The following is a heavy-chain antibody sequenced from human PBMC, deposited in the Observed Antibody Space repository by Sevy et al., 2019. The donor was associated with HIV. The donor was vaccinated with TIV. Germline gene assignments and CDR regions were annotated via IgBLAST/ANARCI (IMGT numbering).Heavy chain of an antibody. CDR1: VFTFSSYS. CDR2: ISSSSSYI. D-gene: IGHD5-12*01. Sequence: GGSLRLSCAASVFTFSSYSMNWVRQAPGKGLEWVSSISSSSSYIYYADSVKGRFTISRDNAKNSLYLQMNSLRAEDTAVYYCAREISSTVTVFDYWGQGTLVTVSS. V-gene: IGHV3-21*01. J-gene: IGHJ4*02. CDR3: AREISSTVTVFDY.